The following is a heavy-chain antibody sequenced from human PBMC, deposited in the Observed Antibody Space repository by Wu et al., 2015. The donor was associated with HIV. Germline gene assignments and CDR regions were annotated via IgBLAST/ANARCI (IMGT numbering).Heavy chain of an antibody. CDR2: IRPDSGAT. J-gene: IGHJ4*02. Sequence: QLVQSGAEVTKPGASVSVSCQTSGYTFTDHYIHWVRQAPGQGLEWMGWIRPDSGATHYAEKFQGRFTITTDESTSTGYMDLSSLGFEDTAIYYCARGSKYSSDWARLDDWGQGTPVTVSS. V-gene: IGHV1-2*02. CDR1: GYTFTDHY. D-gene: IGHD6-19*01. CDR3: ARGSKYSSDWARLDD.